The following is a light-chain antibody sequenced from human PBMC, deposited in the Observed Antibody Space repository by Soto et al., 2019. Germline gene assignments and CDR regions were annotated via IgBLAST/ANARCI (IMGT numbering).Light chain of an antibody. CDR1: QGISSY. Sequence: AIRMTQSPSSFSASTGDRVTITCRASQGISSYLAWYQQKPGKAPKLLIYAASTLQSGVPSRFSGSGSGTDFTLTISCLEPEDFAVYYCQQRGNRPPWTFGQGTKVEIK. J-gene: IGKJ1*01. CDR3: QQRGNRPPWT. CDR2: AAS. V-gene: IGKV1-8*01.